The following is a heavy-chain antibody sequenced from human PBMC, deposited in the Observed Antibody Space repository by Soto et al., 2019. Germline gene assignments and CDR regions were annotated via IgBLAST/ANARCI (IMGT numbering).Heavy chain of an antibody. CDR3: ARMATFGSLNWFDP. V-gene: IGHV1-18*01. Sequence: ASVKVSCKASGYMFVTYGINWVRQAPGQGLEWMGWISAYNGNTKYAQNLQGRVTMTTDASTSTAYMEMRSLRSDDTAIYYCARMATFGSLNWFDPWGQGTLVTVSS. CDR1: GYMFVTYG. D-gene: IGHD3-16*01. CDR2: ISAYNGNT. J-gene: IGHJ5*02.